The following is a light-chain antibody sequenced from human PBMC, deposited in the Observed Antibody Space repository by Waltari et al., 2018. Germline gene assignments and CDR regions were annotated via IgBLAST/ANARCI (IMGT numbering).Light chain of an antibody. CDR2: DAS. CDR1: QGISSA. V-gene: IGKV1-13*02. J-gene: IGKJ5*01. CDR3: QQFKIYPMT. Sequence: AVQLTQSPSSLSASVGDRVTITCRASQGISSALVWYQQRPGRPPKLQIYDASTLQSGAPSRFSGSGSGTDFTLTISSLQPEDLGKYYCQQFKIYPMTFGQGTRLEIK.